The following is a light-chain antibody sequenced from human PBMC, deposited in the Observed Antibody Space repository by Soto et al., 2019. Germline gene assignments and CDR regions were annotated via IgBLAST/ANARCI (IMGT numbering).Light chain of an antibody. Sequence: DIQMTQSPSSLSASVGARVSITYQASQDIRTSLSWFQQKPGRAPKLLIYGASNLETGVPSRFRGSGSGTDFTFTISSLQPEDIATYYCQQYDTLPPFTFGPGTKVDIK. CDR3: QQYDTLPPFT. V-gene: IGKV1-33*01. CDR2: GAS. J-gene: IGKJ3*01. CDR1: QDIRTS.